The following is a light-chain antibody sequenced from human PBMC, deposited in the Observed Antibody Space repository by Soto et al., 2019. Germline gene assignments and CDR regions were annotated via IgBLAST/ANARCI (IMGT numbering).Light chain of an antibody. V-gene: IGLV3-21*02. Sequence: SYELTQPPSVSVAPGQPARITCGGDNIGRKSVHWYQQKPGQAPVLVVFDDRDRPSGIPERFSGSNSENTATLTISRVEAGDEADYYCQVWDSVTDPNYVFGPGTKVTVL. CDR2: DDR. CDR3: QVWDSVTDPNYV. CDR1: NIGRKS. J-gene: IGLJ1*01.